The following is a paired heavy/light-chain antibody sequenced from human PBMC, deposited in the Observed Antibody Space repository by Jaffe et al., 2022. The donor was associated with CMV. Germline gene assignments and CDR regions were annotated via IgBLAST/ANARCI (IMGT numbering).Heavy chain of an antibody. CDR2: ITGSGDDT. J-gene: IGHJ4*02. CDR3: AKGSGAVRPYCFDY. D-gene: IGHD6-6*01. V-gene: IGHV3-23*01. CDR1: GFTFSSYA. Sequence: EVQLLASGGGLVQPGGSLRLSCAASGFTFSSYAMSWVRRAPGKGLEWISAITGSGDDTYTADSVKGRFTISRDNSKNTLYLQMNSLRAEDTAVYYCAKGSGAVRPYCFDYWGQGTLVTVSS.
Light chain of an antibody. CDR2: GAS. CDR3: QEYANSRT. Sequence: EIVLTQSPGTLSLSPGERATLSCRASQSVSSSYLAWYQQKPGQAPRLLIYGASSRATGIPDRFSGSGSGADFTLTISRLEPEDFAVYYCQEYANSRTFGQGTKVEI. CDR1: QSVSSSY. J-gene: IGKJ1*01. V-gene: IGKV3-20*01.